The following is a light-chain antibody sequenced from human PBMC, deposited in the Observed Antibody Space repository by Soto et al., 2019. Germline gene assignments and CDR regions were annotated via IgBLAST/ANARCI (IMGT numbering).Light chain of an antibody. V-gene: IGKV3-15*01. CDR3: QPYNNWPLT. J-gene: IGKJ4*01. CDR2: DTS. CDR1: ESVSRT. Sequence: EIVLTQSPATLSLSPGERATLSCRASESVSRTLAWYQHKPGQTPRLLIYDTSTRATGVPTRFSGSRSGAEFTLTINSLQSEDFAVYYCQPYNNWPLTFGGGTKVDIK.